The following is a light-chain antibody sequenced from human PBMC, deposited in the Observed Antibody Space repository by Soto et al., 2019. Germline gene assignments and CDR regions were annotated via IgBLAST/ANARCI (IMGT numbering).Light chain of an antibody. J-gene: IGKJ3*01. CDR2: DAY. Sequence: ETVLTQSPATLSLSPGDRATLSYRTSQSVSPYLAWYQQRPGQAPRLLIYDAYNRAAGIPARFSGSGSGTDFTLTISSLEPEDFAVYYCQERTNWPPGITFGPGTTVDIK. V-gene: IGKV3-11*01. CDR3: QERTNWPPGIT. CDR1: QSVSPY.